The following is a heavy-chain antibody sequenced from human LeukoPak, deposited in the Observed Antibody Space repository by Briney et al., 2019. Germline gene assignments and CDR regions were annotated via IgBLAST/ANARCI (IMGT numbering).Heavy chain of an antibody. CDR2: IGGGGYTT. J-gene: IGHJ4*01. V-gene: IGHV3-23*01. D-gene: IGHD3-10*01. CDR1: GLTFGNYG. Sequence: GRSLRLSCVASGLTFGNYGMNWVRQAPGKGLEWVSSIGGGGYTTYYADSVRGRFTISRDNSKNSMYLQMSSLGAEDTAIYYCAEVESSYCRIWGQGTLVTVSS. CDR3: AEVESSYCRI.